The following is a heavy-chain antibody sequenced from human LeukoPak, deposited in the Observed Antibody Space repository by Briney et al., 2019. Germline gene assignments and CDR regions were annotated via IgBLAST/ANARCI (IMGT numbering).Heavy chain of an antibody. CDR3: ARGGIVVVPAAIQEPYYFDY. V-gene: IGHV4-30-2*01. J-gene: IGHJ4*02. CDR1: GGSISSGGYY. D-gene: IGHD2-2*01. CDR2: IYHSGST. Sequence: PSETLSLTCTVSGGSISSGGYYWSWIRQPPGKGLEWIGYIYHSGSTYYNPSLKSRVTISVDRSKNQFSLKLSSVTAADTAVYYCARGGIVVVPAAIQEPYYFDYWGQGTLVTVSS.